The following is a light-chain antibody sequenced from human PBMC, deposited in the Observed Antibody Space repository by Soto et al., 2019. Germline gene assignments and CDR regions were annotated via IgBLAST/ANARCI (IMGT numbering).Light chain of an antibody. V-gene: IGLV2-8*01. CDR3: SSYAGSNIVI. Sequence: QPVLTQPPSASGSPGQSVTISCTGTSSDVGGYNYVSWYQQHPGKAPKLMIHDVSRRPSGVPDRFSGSKSGNTASLTVSGLQPEDEADYYCSSYAGSNIVIFGGGTKLTVL. CDR1: SSDVGGYNY. J-gene: IGLJ2*01. CDR2: DVS.